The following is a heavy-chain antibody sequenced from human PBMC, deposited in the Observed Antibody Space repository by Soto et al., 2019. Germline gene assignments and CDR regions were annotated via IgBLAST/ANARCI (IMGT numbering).Heavy chain of an antibody. CDR3: ARGRMGLYCSGGSCTPDGMDV. CDR2: MNPNSGNT. V-gene: IGHV1-8*01. J-gene: IGHJ6*02. Sequence: ASVKVSCKASGYTFTSYDINWVRQATGQGLEWMGWMNPNSGNTGYAQKFQGRVTMTRNTSISTAYMELSSLRSEDTAVYYCARGRMGLYCSGGSCTPDGMDVWGQGTTVTVAS. D-gene: IGHD2-15*01. CDR1: GYTFTSYD.